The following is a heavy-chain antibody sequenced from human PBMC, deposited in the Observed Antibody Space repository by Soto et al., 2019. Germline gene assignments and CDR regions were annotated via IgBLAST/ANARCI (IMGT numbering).Heavy chain of an antibody. V-gene: IGHV1-24*01. Sequence: GASVKVSCKVSGDTLTELSMHWVRQAPGKGLEWMGGFDPEDVETIYAQKLQGRVTMTEETSTDTGYMELSSLRSENTAVYYCATVMATMGVYNWFDTWGQRTLVTVSS. CDR3: ATVMATMGVYNWFDT. J-gene: IGHJ5*02. D-gene: IGHD5-12*01. CDR2: FDPEDVET. CDR1: GDTLTELS.